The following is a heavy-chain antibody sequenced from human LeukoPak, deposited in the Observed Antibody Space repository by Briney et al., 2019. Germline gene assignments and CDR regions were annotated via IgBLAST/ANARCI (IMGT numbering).Heavy chain of an antibody. CDR2: ISGSGGST. D-gene: IGHD2-21*02. V-gene: IGHV3-23*01. CDR3: AKGAYHDFINWFDP. CDR1: GFTFSSYS. J-gene: IGHJ5*02. Sequence: PGGSLRLSCAASGFTFSSYSMNWVRQAPGKGLEWVSAISGSGGSTYYADSVKGRFTISRDNSKNTLYLQMNSLRAEDTAVYYCAKGAYHDFINWFDPWGQGTLVTVSS.